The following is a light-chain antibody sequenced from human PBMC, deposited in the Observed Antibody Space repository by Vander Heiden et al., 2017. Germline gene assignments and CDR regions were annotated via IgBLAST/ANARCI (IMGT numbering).Light chain of an antibody. Sequence: QLVLTQSPSASASLGASVKLTRTLSSGHSSYAIAWHQQQPEKGPRYLMMLNSDGSYSKGDGIPDRFSGSSSGAERYLTISSLQSEDEADYYCQTWGTGIRVFGGGTKLTVL. CDR3: QTWGTGIRV. CDR2: LNSDGSY. J-gene: IGLJ3*02. CDR1: SGHSSYA. V-gene: IGLV4-69*01.